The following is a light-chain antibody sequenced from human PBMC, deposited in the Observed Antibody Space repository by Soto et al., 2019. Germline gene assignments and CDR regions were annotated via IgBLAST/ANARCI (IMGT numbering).Light chain of an antibody. J-gene: IGKJ1*01. CDR3: QQTYSTPPT. Sequence: IQLTQSPSSLSACVGDRVTITCRASQGISSYLAWYRQKPGKAPKLLIYAASTLQSGVPSRFSGSGSGTDFTLTISSLQPEDFATYYCQQTYSTPPTFGQGTKVDIK. CDR1: QGISSY. V-gene: IGKV1-39*01. CDR2: AAS.